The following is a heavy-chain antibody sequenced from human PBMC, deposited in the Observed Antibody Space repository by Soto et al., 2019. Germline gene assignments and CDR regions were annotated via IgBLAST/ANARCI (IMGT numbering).Heavy chain of an antibody. J-gene: IGHJ4*02. CDR3: ARASAYSTPWSFDN. CDR2: ISGFNGNT. CDR1: GYTFSRYG. D-gene: IGHD6-13*01. V-gene: IGHV1-18*01. Sequence: QVQLVQSGAEVKKPGASVRVSCKASGYTFSRYGISWVRQAPGQGLEWMGWISGFNGNTKESEKLQGRVTLTTDTAANTAHMELRGLRSDDTAVYYCARASAYSTPWSFDNWGQGTVVTVSS.